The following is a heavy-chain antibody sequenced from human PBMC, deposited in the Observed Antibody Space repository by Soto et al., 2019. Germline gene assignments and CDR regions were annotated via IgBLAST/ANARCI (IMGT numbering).Heavy chain of an antibody. D-gene: IGHD6-6*01. J-gene: IGHJ6*02. V-gene: IGHV3-48*02. CDR1: GFTFSTYS. CDR2: ISSRSYTI. CDR3: ARWGSSSDNGMDV. Sequence: EVQLVESGGGLVQPGGSLRLSCEDSGFTFSTYSMNWVLQAPGKGLEWVSYISSRSYTIYYVDSVKGRFTISRDNAKNSLYLQMNSLRDEHTAVYYCARWGSSSDNGMDVWGQGTTVNVSS.